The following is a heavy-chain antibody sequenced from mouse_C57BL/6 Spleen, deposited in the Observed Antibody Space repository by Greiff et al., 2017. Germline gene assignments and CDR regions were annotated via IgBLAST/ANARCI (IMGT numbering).Heavy chain of an antibody. CDR3: ARGQGGPLFDY. D-gene: IGHD6-1*01. CDR1: GYTFTSYW. CDR2: IDPSDSYT. Sequence: VQLQQPGAELVMPGASVKLSCKASGYTFTSYWMHWVKQRPGQGLEWIGEIDPSDSYTNYNQKFKGKSTLTVDKSSSTAYMQLSSLTSEDSAVYYCARGQGGPLFDYWGQGTTLTVSS. V-gene: IGHV1-69*01. J-gene: IGHJ2*01.